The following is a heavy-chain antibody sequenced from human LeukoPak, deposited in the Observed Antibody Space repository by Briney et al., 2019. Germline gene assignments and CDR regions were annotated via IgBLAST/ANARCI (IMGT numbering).Heavy chain of an antibody. J-gene: IGHJ4*02. CDR1: GFTFSSYW. V-gene: IGHV3-7*01. CDR3: ARYYYDSSGYPSLFDY. CDR2: IKQDGSEK. D-gene: IGHD3-22*01. Sequence: GGSLRLSCAASGFTFSSYWMSWVRQAPGKGLEWVANIKQDGSEKYYVDSEKGRFTISRDNAKNSLYLQMNSLRAEDTAVYYCARYYYDSSGYPSLFDYWGQGTLVTVSS.